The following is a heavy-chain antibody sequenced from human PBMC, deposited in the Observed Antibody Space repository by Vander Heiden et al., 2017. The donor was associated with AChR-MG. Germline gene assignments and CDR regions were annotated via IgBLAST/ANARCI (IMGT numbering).Heavy chain of an antibody. CDR3: ARVLVYDDDSSGSDAFDI. D-gene: IGHD3-22*01. CDR2: INPSGGST. Sequence: QVQLVQSGAEVKKPGASVKVSCKASGYTFTSYYMHWVRQAPGQGLEWMGIINPSGGSTSYAKKFQGRVTMTRDTSTSTVYRELSSLRSEETAVYYCARVLVYDDDSSGSDAFDIWGQGTMVTVSS. J-gene: IGHJ3*02. V-gene: IGHV1-46*01. CDR1: GYTFTSYY.